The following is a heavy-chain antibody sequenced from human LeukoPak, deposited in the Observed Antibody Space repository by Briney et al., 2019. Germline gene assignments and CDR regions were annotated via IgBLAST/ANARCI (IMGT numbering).Heavy chain of an antibody. V-gene: IGHV4-39*01. CDR2: IYDSGST. Sequence: SETLSLTCTVSGASISGSGYYWGWIRQPPGKGLEWIGNIYDSGSTYYNASLQSRVTISIDTSKNQFSLRLSSVTAADTAMYYCAKSGGYRLIDYWGQGTLVTVSS. CDR1: GASISGSGYY. D-gene: IGHD1-26*01. CDR3: AKSGGYRLIDY. J-gene: IGHJ4*02.